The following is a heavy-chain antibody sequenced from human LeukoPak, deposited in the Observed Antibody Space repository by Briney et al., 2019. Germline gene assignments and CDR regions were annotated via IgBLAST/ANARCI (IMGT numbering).Heavy chain of an antibody. CDR3: AREPWECSGGSCSANWFDP. D-gene: IGHD2-15*01. J-gene: IGHJ5*02. V-gene: IGHV4-39*07. CDR1: GVSISSSSYY. CDR2: IYYSGST. Sequence: RASETLSLTCTVSGVSISSSSYYWGWIRQPPGKGLEWIGSIYYSGSTYYNPSLKSRVTISVDTSKNQFSLKLSSVTAADTAVYYCAREPWECSGGSCSANWFDPWGQGTLVTVSS.